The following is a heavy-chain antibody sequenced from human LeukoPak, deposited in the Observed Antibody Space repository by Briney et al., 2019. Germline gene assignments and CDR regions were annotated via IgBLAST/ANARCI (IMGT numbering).Heavy chain of an antibody. CDR2: IKQDGSEK. CDR1: GFPFSDYW. V-gene: IGHV3-7*01. D-gene: IGHD1-1*01. CDR3: ASLGN. Sequence: PGGSLRLSCAASGFPFSDYWMIWVRQAPGKGLEWVANIKQDGSEKFYVDSVKGRFTISRDNAKNSLFLQMNSLRADDTAVNYCASLGNWGQGTLVTVSS. J-gene: IGHJ4*02.